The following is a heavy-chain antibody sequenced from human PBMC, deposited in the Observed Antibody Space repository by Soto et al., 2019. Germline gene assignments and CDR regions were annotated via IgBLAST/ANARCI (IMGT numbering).Heavy chain of an antibody. CDR3: ARPDIVVVPAAPNYYYYGMDV. J-gene: IGHJ6*02. Sequence: ASVKVSCKASGYTFTSYGISWVRQAPGQGLEWMGWISAYNGNTNYAQKLQGRVTMTTDTSTSTAYMELRSLRSDDTAVYYCARPDIVVVPAAPNYYYYGMDVWGQGTTVTVSS. CDR1: GYTFTSYG. CDR2: ISAYNGNT. D-gene: IGHD2-2*01. V-gene: IGHV1-18*01.